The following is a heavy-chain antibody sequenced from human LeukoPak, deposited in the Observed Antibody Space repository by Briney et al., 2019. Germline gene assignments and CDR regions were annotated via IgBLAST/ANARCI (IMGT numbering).Heavy chain of an antibody. D-gene: IGHD5-12*01. Sequence: ASVEVSCKASGYTFTSYDINWVRQATGQGLEWMGWMNPNSGNTGYAQKFQGRVTITRNTSISTAYMELSSLRAEDTAVYYCARVGYSGYEPWDYFDYWGQGTLVTVSS. CDR2: MNPNSGNT. CDR1: GYTFTSYD. J-gene: IGHJ4*02. V-gene: IGHV1-8*03. CDR3: ARVGYSGYEPWDYFDY.